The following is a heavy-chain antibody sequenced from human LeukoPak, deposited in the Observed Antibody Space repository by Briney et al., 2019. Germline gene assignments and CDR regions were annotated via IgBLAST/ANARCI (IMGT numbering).Heavy chain of an antibody. CDR2: IKQDGSEK. CDR1: GFTLSSYW. Sequence: PGGPLGLSCAASGFTLSSYWRNWARQAPGKGLEWVANIKQDGSEKYYVDSVKGRFTISRDNAKNSLYLQMNSLRAEDTAVYYCASGGYSFFYWGQGTLVTVSS. D-gene: IGHD5-18*01. CDR3: ASGGYSFFY. J-gene: IGHJ4*02. V-gene: IGHV3-7*03.